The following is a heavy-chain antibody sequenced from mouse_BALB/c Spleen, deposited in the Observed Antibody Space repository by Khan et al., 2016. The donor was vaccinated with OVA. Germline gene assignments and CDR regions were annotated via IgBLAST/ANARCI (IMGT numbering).Heavy chain of an antibody. Sequence: QVQLQQPGPELVRPGVSVKISCKGSGYTFTDYAMHWVKQSHAKSLEWIGVISTYSGNTAYNQKFKGKATMTVDKSSNTAYMELARFTSEDSAIYYCARGGGYDRFAYWGQGTLGTVSA. CDR2: ISTYSGNT. D-gene: IGHD2-2*01. CDR1: GYTFTDYA. J-gene: IGHJ3*01. V-gene: IGHV1S137*01. CDR3: ARGGGYDRFAY.